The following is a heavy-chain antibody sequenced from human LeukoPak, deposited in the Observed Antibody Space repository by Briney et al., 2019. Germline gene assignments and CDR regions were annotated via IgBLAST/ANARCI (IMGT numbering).Heavy chain of an antibody. D-gene: IGHD1-26*01. CDR2: IYPGDSDT. V-gene: IGHV5-51*01. Sequence: GESLKISCMASGYSFTSYWNGWVRQMPGKGLEWMGIIYPGDSDTRYSPSFQGQVAISADKSISTASLRWSSLKASDSAMYYCARQTWDSSPADYWGQGTLVTVSS. CDR3: ARQTWDSSPADY. CDR1: GYSFTSYW. J-gene: IGHJ4*02.